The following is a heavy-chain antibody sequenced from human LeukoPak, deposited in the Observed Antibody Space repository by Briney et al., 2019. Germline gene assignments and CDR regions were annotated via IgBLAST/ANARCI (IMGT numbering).Heavy chain of an antibody. J-gene: IGHJ6*02. CDR3: ATAITIFGVVIEYYYGMDV. D-gene: IGHD3-3*01. CDR2: INPIGGSA. CDR1: GYTFTTYY. V-gene: IGHV1-46*01. Sequence: ASVKVSCKASGYTFTTYYILWMRQAPGQGLEWMGIINPIGGSATYAQKFQGRVTITADESTSTAYMELSSLRSEDTAVYYCATAITIFGVVIEYYYGMDVWGQGTTVTVSS.